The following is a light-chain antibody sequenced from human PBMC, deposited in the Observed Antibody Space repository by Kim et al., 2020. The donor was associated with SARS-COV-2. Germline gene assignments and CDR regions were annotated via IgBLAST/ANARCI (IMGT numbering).Light chain of an antibody. CDR2: WAS. V-gene: IGKV4-1*01. J-gene: IGKJ2*01. CDR3: QQYYSSPFT. CDR1: QSVLDRSNNRIY. Sequence: DIAMTQSPDSLAVSLGERATINCKSSQSVLDRSNNRIYLAWYQQKPGQPPKLLISWASIRESGVPDRISGSGSGTDFTLTISSLQAEDVALYYCQQYYSSPFTFGQGTKLEI.